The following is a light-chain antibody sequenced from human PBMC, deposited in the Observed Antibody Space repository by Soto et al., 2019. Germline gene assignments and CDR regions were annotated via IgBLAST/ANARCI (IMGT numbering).Light chain of an antibody. CDR1: QTISSW. CDR2: DAS. V-gene: IGKV1-5*01. CDR3: QQYDSFSPLT. Sequence: DIQMTQSPSSLSASVGDRVTITCRASQTISSWLAWYQQKPGKAPKLLIYDASTLEGGVPSRFSGSGSRTDFTLTINSLQPDDFGTYYCQQYDSFSPLTFGGGTKVEIK. J-gene: IGKJ4*01.